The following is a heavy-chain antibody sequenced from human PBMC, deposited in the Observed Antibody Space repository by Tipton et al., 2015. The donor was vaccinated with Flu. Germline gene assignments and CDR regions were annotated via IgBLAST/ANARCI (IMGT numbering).Heavy chain of an antibody. CDR2: ISSSGSTI. J-gene: IGHJ3*02. V-gene: IGHV3-11*01. Sequence: SLRLSCAASGFTFSDYYMSWIRQAPGKGLEWASYISSSGSTIYYADSVKGRFTISRDNAKNSLYLQMNSLRAEDTAVYYCARAVHYDLDAFDIWGQGTMVTVSS. CDR3: ARAVHYDLDAFDI. D-gene: IGHD4-17*01. CDR1: GFTFSDYY.